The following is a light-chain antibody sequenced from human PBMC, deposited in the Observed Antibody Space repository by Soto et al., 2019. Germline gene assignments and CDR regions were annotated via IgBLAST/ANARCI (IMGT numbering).Light chain of an antibody. CDR2: EVS. CDR3: SSYRSSTSLYV. CDR1: SSDVGGYNY. Sequence: QSALTQPASVSGSPGQSITISCTGTSSDVGGYNYVSWYQQHPGKAPKLIIYEVSNRPSGVSNRFSGSKSGNTASLTISGLQAEDEAEYYCSSYRSSTSLYVFGTGTKLTV. V-gene: IGLV2-14*01. J-gene: IGLJ1*01.